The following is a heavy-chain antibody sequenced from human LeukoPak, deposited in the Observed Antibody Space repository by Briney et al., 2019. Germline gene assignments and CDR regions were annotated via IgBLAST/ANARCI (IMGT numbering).Heavy chain of an antibody. CDR2: IYYSGST. CDR3: ARQYSSGWYPIDY. CDR1: GGSISSHY. V-gene: IGHV4-59*08. J-gene: IGHJ4*02. Sequence: PSESLSLTCTVSGGSISSHYWNWIRHSPEKGLEWIGYIYYSGSTNYNPSLKSRVTISVDTSKNQFSLKLSSVTAADTAVYYCARQYSSGWYPIDYWGQGTLVTVSS. D-gene: IGHD6-19*01.